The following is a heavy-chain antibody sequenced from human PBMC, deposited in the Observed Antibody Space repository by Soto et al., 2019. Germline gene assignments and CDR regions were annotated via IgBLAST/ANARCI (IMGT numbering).Heavy chain of an antibody. V-gene: IGHV4-4*02. CDR3: ARVFSSGSGWMYYFDF. J-gene: IGHJ4*02. CDR2: IFHTGGT. Sequence: QVQLQESGPGLVKPSETLSLTCTVSSDSIAGENWWSWVRQPPGMGLEWIGEIFHTGGTNYNPSLKGRVTMEVGKSKNQLSIELIAATAADTAVYYCARVFSSGSGWMYYFDFWGQGTLVSVSS. D-gene: IGHD6-25*01. CDR1: SDSIAGENW.